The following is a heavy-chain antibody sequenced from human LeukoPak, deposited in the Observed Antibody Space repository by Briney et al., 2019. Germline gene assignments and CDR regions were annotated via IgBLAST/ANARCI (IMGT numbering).Heavy chain of an antibody. CDR1: GFTFSSYD. D-gene: IGHD3-16*02. CDR2: ISYDGSNK. J-gene: IGHJ5*02. CDR3: ARAGFLITFGGVIS. V-gene: IGHV3-30*03. Sequence: GGSLRLSCAASGFTFSSYDMHWVRQAPGKGLEWVAVISYDGSNKYYADSVKGRFTISRDNSKNTLYLQMNSLRAEDTAIYYCARAGFLITFGGVISWGQGTLVTVSS.